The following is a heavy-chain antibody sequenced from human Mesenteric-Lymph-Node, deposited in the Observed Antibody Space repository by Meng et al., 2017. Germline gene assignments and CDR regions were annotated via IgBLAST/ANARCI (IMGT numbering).Heavy chain of an antibody. Sequence: GESLKISCAASGFTFSSHAMHWVRQAPGKGLEWVAVISDDGSFKYYADSVKGRFTISRDNSKNTLYLQLNTLRAEDTAVYYCAKDRYYVSGGHFDYWGQGTLVTVSS. CDR1: GFTFSSHA. D-gene: IGHD3-22*01. J-gene: IGHJ4*02. CDR3: AKDRYYVSGGHFDY. CDR2: ISDDGSFK. V-gene: IGHV3-30*01.